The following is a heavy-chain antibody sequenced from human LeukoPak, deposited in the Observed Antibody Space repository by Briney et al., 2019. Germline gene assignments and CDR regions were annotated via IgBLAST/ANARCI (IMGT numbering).Heavy chain of an antibody. D-gene: IGHD2-15*01. J-gene: IGHJ6*02. CDR1: GFTVSSNY. CDR2: IYSGGST. Sequence: GGSLRLSCAASGFTVSSNYMSWVRQAPGKGLEWVSVIYSGGSTYYADSVKGRFTISRDNSKNTLYLQMNSLRAEDTAVYYCARDQAPYCSGGSCYSSRLYYYYYGMDVWGQGTTVTVSS. CDR3: ARDQAPYCSGGSCYSSRLYYYYYGMDV. V-gene: IGHV3-53*01.